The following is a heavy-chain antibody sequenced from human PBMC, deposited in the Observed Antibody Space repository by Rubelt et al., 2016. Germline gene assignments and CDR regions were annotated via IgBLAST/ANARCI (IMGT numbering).Heavy chain of an antibody. D-gene: IGHD6-19*01. J-gene: IGHJ6*03. V-gene: IGHV3-30*07. CDR3: ARDQGYSSGWSKNYYYYYYMDV. Sequence: YYADSVKGRFTISRDNSKNTLYLQMNSLRAEDTAVYYCARDQGYSSGWSKNYYYYYYMDVWGKGTTVTVSS.